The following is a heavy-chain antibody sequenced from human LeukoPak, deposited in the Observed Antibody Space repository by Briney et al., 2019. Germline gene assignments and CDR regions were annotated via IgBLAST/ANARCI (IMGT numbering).Heavy chain of an antibody. D-gene: IGHD2-15*01. J-gene: IGHJ4*02. V-gene: IGHV4-39*07. CDR3: ARVRASGGSVFDY. CDR1: GGSISSSSYY. CDR2: IYYSGST. Sequence: SETLSLTCAVSGGSISSSSYYWGWIRQPPGKGLEWIGSIYYSGSTYYNPSLKSRVTISVDTSKNQFSLKLSSVTAADTAVYYCARVRASGGSVFDYWGQGTLVTVSS.